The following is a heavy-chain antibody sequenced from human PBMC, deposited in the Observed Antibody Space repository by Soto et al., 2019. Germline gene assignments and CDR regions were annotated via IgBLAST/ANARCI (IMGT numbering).Heavy chain of an antibody. CDR2: IIPILGIA. CDR1: GGTFSSYT. V-gene: IGHV1-69*02. Sequence: SVKVSCKASGGTFSSYTISWVRQAPGQGLEWMGRIIPILGIANYAQKFQGRVTITADKSTSTAYMELSSLRSEDTAVYYCAGANRFASDAFDIWGQGTMVTVSS. CDR3: AGANRFASDAFDI. J-gene: IGHJ3*02. D-gene: IGHD3-10*01.